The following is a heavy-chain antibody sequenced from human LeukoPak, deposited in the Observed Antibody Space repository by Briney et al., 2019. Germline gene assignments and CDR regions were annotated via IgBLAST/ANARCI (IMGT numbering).Heavy chain of an antibody. Sequence: GGSLRLSCAASGFTFDDYTMHWARQAPGKTLEWVSLISWDGTTYYADSMKGRFTISRDNSKNSLYLQMDTLRSEDTAFYYCVKDLTYESSGSVFDYWGQGTLVTVSS. CDR3: VKDLTYESSGSVFDY. V-gene: IGHV3-43*01. CDR2: ISWDGTT. D-gene: IGHD3-22*01. J-gene: IGHJ4*02. CDR1: GFTFDDYT.